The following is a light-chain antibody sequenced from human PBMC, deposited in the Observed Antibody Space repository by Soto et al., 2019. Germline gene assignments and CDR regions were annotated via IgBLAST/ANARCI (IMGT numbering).Light chain of an antibody. CDR1: SSNIGSNT. J-gene: IGLJ2*01. CDR2: SNN. Sequence: QLVLTQPPSASGTPGQRVTISCSGSSSNIGSNTVNWYQQLPGTAPKLVIYSNNQRPSGVPDRFSGSKSGTSASLAISGLQSEDEADYYCVAWDDSLNGYVVFGGGTNSPS. V-gene: IGLV1-44*01. CDR3: VAWDDSLNGYVV.